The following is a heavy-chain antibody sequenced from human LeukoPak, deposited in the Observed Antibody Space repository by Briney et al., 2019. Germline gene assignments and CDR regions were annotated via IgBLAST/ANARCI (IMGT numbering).Heavy chain of an antibody. V-gene: IGHV4-34*01. CDR1: GGSFSGYY. Sequence: SEPLSLTCAVYGGSFSGYYWSWIRQPPGKGLEWIGEINHSGSTNYNPSLKSRVTISVDTSKNQFSLKLSSVTAADTAVYYCAREGVVGAYGHFDYWGQGTLVTVSS. CDR2: INHSGST. CDR3: AREGVVGAYGHFDY. D-gene: IGHD2-15*01. J-gene: IGHJ4*02.